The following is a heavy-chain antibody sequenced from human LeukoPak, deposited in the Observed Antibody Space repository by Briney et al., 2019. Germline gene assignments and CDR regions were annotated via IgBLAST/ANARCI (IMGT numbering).Heavy chain of an antibody. Sequence: ASVKVSCKPSGYTFNNYGITWVRQAPGQGLEWMGWISAYSGEKDYAQKFQDRVTMTTDITTKTAYMELRNLKSDDTAFYYCARCSPSRTNSNSYYFETTKKNAFDIWGQGTMVTVSS. D-gene: IGHD3-22*01. J-gene: IGHJ3*02. CDR3: ARCSPSRTNSNSYYFETTKKNAFDI. CDR2: ISAYSGEK. V-gene: IGHV1-18*04. CDR1: GYTFNNYG.